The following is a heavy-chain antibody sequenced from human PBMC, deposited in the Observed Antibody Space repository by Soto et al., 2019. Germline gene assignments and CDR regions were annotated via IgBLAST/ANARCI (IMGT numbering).Heavy chain of an antibody. CDR3: ARAVVWCTSCFDAFDI. J-gene: IGHJ3*02. V-gene: IGHV4-30-2*01. CDR1: GGSISSGGYS. Sequence: QLQLQESGSGLVKPSQTLSLTCAVSGGSISSGGYSWSWIRQPPGKGLEWIGYIYHSGSTYYNPSLKSRVTISVDRSKNQFSLKLSSVTAADTAVYYCARAVVWCTSCFDAFDIWGQGTMVTVSS. CDR2: IYHSGST. D-gene: IGHD2-2*01.